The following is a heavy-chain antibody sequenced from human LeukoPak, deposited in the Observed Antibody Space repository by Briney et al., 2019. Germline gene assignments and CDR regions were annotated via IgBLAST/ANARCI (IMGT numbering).Heavy chain of an antibody. CDR3: ARGGVGDSSLAYYMDV. D-gene: IGHD3-22*01. Sequence: ASVKVSCKASGYTFTSYYMHWVRQAPGQGLEWMGWINPNSGGTNYAQKFQGRVTMTRDTSISTAYMELSRLRSDDTAVYYCARGGVGDSSLAYYMDVWGKGTTVTISS. J-gene: IGHJ6*03. CDR2: INPNSGGT. V-gene: IGHV1-2*02. CDR1: GYTFTSYY.